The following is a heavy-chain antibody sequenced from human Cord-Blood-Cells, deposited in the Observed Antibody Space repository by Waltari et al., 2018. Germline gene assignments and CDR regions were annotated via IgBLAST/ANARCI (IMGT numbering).Heavy chain of an antibody. J-gene: IGHJ4*02. D-gene: IGHD5-18*01. CDR1: GFTFSSYG. V-gene: IGHV3-30*18. CDR3: ANTARGYSYGYPDY. Sequence: QVQLVESGGGVVQPGRSLRLSCAASGFTFSSYGMHWVRQGPGKGLEWVAVISYDGSNKYCADSVKGRFTISRDNSKNTLYLQMNSLRAEDTAVYYCANTARGYSYGYPDYWGQGTLVTVSS. CDR2: ISYDGSNK.